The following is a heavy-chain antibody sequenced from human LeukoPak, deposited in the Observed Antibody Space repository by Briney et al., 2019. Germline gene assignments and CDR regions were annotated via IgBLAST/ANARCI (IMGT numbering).Heavy chain of an antibody. V-gene: IGHV3-30*02. J-gene: IGHJ4*02. D-gene: IGHD6-19*01. CDR2: IRYDGSNK. Sequence: PGGSLRLSCAASGFTFSSYGMHWVRQAPGKGLEWVAFIRYDGSNKYYADSVKGRFTISRDNSKNTLYLQMNSLRAEDTAVYYCAKDQWAVAGPHFDYWGQGTLVTVSS. CDR3: AKDQWAVAGPHFDY. CDR1: GFTFSSYG.